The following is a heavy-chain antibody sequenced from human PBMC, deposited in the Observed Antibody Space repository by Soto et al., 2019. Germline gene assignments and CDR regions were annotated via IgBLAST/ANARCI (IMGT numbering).Heavy chain of an antibody. V-gene: IGHV1-18*01. J-gene: IGHJ6*02. CDR3: AMVDNYVTPTPQDV. CDR2: ISPYSGNT. Sequence: QVQLVQSGDEVRKPGSSVKVSCKASGYIFVNYGIAWVRQAPGQGLEWMGWISPYSGNTYYASKVQGRLTMTTDTSTSTADMDLGSLTSDDTAVYYCAMVDNYVTPTPQDVWGQGTTVTVSS. CDR1: GYIFVNYG. D-gene: IGHD3-16*01.